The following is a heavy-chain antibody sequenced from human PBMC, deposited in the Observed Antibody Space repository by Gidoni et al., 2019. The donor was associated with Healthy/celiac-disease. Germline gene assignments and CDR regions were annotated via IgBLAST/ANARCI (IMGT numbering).Heavy chain of an antibody. CDR1: GGSFSGYY. CDR3: AAREMATTNYYYYYGMDV. V-gene: IGHV4-34*01. J-gene: IGHJ6*02. D-gene: IGHD5-12*01. CDR2: INHSGST. Sequence: QVQLQQWGAGLLKPSETLSLTCAVYGGSFSGYYWSWIRQPPGKGLEWIGEINHSGSTNYNPSLKSRVTISVDTSKNQFSLKLSSVTAADTAVYYCAAREMATTNYYYYYGMDVWGQGTTVTVSS.